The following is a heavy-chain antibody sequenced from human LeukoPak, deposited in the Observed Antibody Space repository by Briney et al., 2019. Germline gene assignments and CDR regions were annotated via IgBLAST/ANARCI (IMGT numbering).Heavy chain of an antibody. J-gene: IGHJ4*02. CDR1: GYTFTSYA. CDR3: ARKGWNFSFDY. CDR2: INAGNGNT. Sequence: ASVEVSCKASGYTFTSYAMHWVRQDPGQRPEWMGWINAGNGNTKYSQKFQGRVTITRDTSASTVYMELSSLRSEDTAVYYCARKGWNFSFDYWGQGTLVTVSS. D-gene: IGHD1-1*01. V-gene: IGHV1-3*01.